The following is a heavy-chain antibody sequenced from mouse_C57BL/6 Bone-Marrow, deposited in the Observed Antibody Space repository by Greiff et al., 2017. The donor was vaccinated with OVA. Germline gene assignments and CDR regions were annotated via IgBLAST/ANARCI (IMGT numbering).Heavy chain of an antibody. Sequence: QVQLQQSGAELARPGASVKLSCKASGYTFTSYGIRWVQQRTGQGLEWIGEIYPRSGNTYYNEKFKGKATLTADKSSSTAYMELRSLTSEDSAVYVCNDYYGSSRGNFDVWGTGTTVTVSS. D-gene: IGHD1-1*01. J-gene: IGHJ1*03. CDR1: GYTFTSYG. CDR2: IYPRSGNT. CDR3: NDYYGSSRGNFDV. V-gene: IGHV1-81*01.